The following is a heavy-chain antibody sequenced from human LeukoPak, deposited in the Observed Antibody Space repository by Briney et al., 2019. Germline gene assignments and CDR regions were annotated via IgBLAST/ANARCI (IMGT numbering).Heavy chain of an antibody. CDR2: IYYSGST. Sequence: SETLSLTCTVSGGSISSGGYYWSWIRQHPGKGLEWIGYIYYSGSTYYNPSLKSRVTISVDTSKNQFSLKLSSVTAADTAVYYCAREGEAAAGHYFDYWGQGTLVTVSS. CDR1: GGSISSGGYY. V-gene: IGHV4-31*03. CDR3: AREGEAAAGHYFDY. J-gene: IGHJ4*02. D-gene: IGHD6-13*01.